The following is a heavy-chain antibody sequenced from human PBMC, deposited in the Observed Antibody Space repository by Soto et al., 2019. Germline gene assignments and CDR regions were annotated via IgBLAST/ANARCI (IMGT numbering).Heavy chain of an antibody. J-gene: IGHJ6*03. CDR1: VFTFSTYS. D-gene: IGHD2-21*02. CDR2: ISSRSDI. V-gene: IGHV3-21*01. CDR3: ERESTAWPIDYCLDV. Sequence: PAGSLRLSCGCSVFTFSTYSINCVRQSPGKGLEWVSSISSRSDIYYADSVKGRFTISRDNAKNSVSLQMNSLRAEDTAAYYCERESTAWPIDYCLDVLGTGTTVAVAS.